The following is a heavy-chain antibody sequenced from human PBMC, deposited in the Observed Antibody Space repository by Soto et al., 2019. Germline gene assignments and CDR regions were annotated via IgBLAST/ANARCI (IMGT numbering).Heavy chain of an antibody. J-gene: IGHJ6*02. V-gene: IGHV4-61*01. CDR1: GGSVSSGSYY. CDR2: IYYSGST. Sequence: SETLSLTCTVSGGSVSSGSYYWSWIRQPPGKGLEWIGDIYYSGSTNYNPSLKSRVTISVDTSKNQFSLKLSSVTAADTAVYYCARDRTPVVLGRPNHPMASYYYYYGMDVWGQGTTVTVSS. D-gene: IGHD3-10*01. CDR3: ARDRTPVVLGRPNHPMASYYYYYGMDV.